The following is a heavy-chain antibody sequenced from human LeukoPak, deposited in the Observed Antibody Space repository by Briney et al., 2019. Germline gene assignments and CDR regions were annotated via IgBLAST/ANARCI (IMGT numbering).Heavy chain of an antibody. V-gene: IGHV4-34*01. CDR1: GGSFSGYY. J-gene: IGHJ4*02. CDR3: ASCSSSWYPFDY. D-gene: IGHD6-13*01. Sequence: SETLSLTCAVYGGSFSGYYWSWIRQPPGKGLEWIGEINHSGSTNYNPSLKSRVTISVDTSKNQFSLKLSSVTAADTAVYYCASCSSSWYPFDYWGQGTLVTVSS. CDR2: INHSGST.